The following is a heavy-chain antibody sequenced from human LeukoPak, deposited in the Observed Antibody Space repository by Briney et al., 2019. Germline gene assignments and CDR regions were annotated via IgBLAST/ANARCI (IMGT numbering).Heavy chain of an antibody. J-gene: IGHJ6*03. Sequence: ASVTVSCKASGYTFTSYDINWVRQATGQGLEWMGWMNPNSGNTGYAQKFQGRVTMTRNTSISTAYMELSSLRSEDTAVYYCARVIAAAGKYYYYYYYMDVWGKGTTVTVSS. V-gene: IGHV1-8*01. CDR1: GYTFTSYD. CDR3: ARVIAAAGKYYYYYYYMDV. D-gene: IGHD6-13*01. CDR2: MNPNSGNT.